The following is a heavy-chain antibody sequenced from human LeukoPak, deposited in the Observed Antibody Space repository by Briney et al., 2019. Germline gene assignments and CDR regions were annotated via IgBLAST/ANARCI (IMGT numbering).Heavy chain of an antibody. J-gene: IGHJ4*02. D-gene: IGHD5-12*01. V-gene: IGHV1-2*04. CDR1: GYTFASYY. CDR3: ARGLVATTLDY. Sequence: ASVKVSCKASGYTFASYYMHWVRQAPGQGLEWMGWINPNSGGTNYAQKFQGWVTMTRDTSISTAYMELSRLRSDDTAVYYCARGLVATTLDYWGQGTLVSVSS. CDR2: INPNSGGT.